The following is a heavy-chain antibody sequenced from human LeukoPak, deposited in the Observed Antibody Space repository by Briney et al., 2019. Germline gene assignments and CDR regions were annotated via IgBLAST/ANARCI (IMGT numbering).Heavy chain of an antibody. J-gene: IGHJ4*02. CDR3: ARGGTYYYDSMAY. Sequence: ASVKVSCKASGYTFTTYYMHWVRQAPGQGPEWRGIINPGGGSTSYAQKFQGRVTMTRDTSTDTVYMELSSLRSEDTAVYYCARGGTYYYDSMAYWGQGTLVTVSS. D-gene: IGHD3-22*01. V-gene: IGHV1-46*01. CDR1: GYTFTTYY. CDR2: INPGGGST.